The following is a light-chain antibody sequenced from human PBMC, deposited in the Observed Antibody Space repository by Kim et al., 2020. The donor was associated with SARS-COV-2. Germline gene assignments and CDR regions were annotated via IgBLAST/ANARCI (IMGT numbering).Light chain of an antibody. J-gene: IGKJ4*01. CDR2: AAS. CDR1: KGISNY. Sequence: ACVGERDTITRRESKGISNYIDWFQQKPGKDTKTLIYAASSLQSGVPSKCSGSGNGTDINITNSSLQTEDFETYYCKQYNSYPLTIGGGTKVDIK. V-gene: IGKV1-16*02. CDR3: KQYNSYPLT.